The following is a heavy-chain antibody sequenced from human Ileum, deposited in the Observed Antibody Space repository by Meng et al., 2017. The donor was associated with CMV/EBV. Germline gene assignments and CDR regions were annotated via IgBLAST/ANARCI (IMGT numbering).Heavy chain of an antibody. CDR1: GGSLSNNNYF. V-gene: IGHV4-39*07. CDR2: VFYSGNS. CDR3: ARVRALITLFDY. J-gene: IGHJ4*02. Sequence: LQLPESGQGLVKPSETLSLTCIVSGGSLSNNNYFWGWIRQPPGKGLEWIGSVFYSGNSYYNPSLKSRVTISVDTSKNQLSLKVNSVTAADTAVYYCARVRALITLFDYWGQGTLVTVSS. D-gene: IGHD1-14*01.